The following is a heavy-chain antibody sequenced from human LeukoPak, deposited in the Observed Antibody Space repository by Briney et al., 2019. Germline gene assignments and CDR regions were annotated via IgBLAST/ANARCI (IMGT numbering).Heavy chain of an antibody. Sequence: GGSLRLSCAASRFTFSGFAMSWVRRTPGKGLEWVSGISGSGDNTLYADSVKGRFTISRDNSKNTLYLEMNSLRAEDTAIYYCAKLKGHPLPKYYMDVWGQGTTVTVSS. D-gene: IGHD1-26*01. CDR1: RFTFSGFA. CDR2: ISGSGDNT. V-gene: IGHV3-23*01. CDR3: AKLKGHPLPKYYMDV. J-gene: IGHJ6*01.